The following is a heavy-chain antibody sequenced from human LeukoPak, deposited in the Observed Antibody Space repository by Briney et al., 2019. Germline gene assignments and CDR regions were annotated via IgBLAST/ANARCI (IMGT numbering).Heavy chain of an antibody. CDR3: AREDGEGGGFDY. Sequence: GASVKVSCKASGYTFTSYYMHWVRQAPGQGLEWMGWINPNSGGTNYAQKFQGRVTMTRDTSISTAYMELSRLRSDDTAVYYCAREDGEGGGFDYWGQGTLVTVSS. CDR2: INPNSGGT. V-gene: IGHV1-2*02. J-gene: IGHJ4*02. CDR1: GYTFTSYY. D-gene: IGHD3-16*01.